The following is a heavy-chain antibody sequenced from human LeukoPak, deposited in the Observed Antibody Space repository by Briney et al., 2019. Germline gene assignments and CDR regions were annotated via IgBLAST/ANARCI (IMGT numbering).Heavy chain of an antibody. D-gene: IGHD3-22*01. CDR2: MSYDGSNK. Sequence: GGSLRLSCAASGFTFRNYGMHWVRQAPGKGLEWVAVMSYDGSNKYYADSVKGRFTISRDNSKNTLYLLMHSLRPEDTAVYYCAREAYDSSAYYFDYWGQGALVTVSS. CDR3: AREAYDSSAYYFDY. J-gene: IGHJ4*02. CDR1: GFTFRNYG. V-gene: IGHV3-30*03.